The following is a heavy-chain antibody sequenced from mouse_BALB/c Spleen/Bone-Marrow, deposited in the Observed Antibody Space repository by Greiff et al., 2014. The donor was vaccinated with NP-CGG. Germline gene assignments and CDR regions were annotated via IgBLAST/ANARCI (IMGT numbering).Heavy chain of an antibody. V-gene: IGHV3-5*02. Sequence: VQLKESGPGLGKPSQTVSLTCTVTGISITTGNYRWSWIRQFPGNKLEWIGYIYYSGTITYNPSLTSRTTITRDTSKNQFFLEMNSLTAEDTATYYCARYGNYFDYWGQGTTLTVSS. D-gene: IGHD2-1*01. CDR3: ARYGNYFDY. CDR2: IYYSGTI. J-gene: IGHJ2*01. CDR1: GISITTGNYR.